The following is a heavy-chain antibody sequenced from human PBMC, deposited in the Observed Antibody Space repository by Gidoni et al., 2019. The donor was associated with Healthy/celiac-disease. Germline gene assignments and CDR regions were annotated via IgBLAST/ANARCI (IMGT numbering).Heavy chain of an antibody. D-gene: IGHD2-2*01. CDR2: INPIGGST. CDR3: ARDPSGDIVVVPADNSGFDI. Sequence: QVQLVQSGAEVKKPGASVKVSCKASGYTFTRYYMHWVRQAPGQGLEWMGIINPIGGSTSYAQKFQGRVTMTRDTSTSTVYMELSSLRSEDTAVYYCARDPSGDIVVVPADNSGFDIWGQGTMVTVSS. J-gene: IGHJ3*02. CDR1: GYTFTRYY. V-gene: IGHV1-46*01.